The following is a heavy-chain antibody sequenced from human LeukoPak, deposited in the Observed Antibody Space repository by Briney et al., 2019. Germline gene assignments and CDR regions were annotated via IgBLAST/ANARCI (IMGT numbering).Heavy chain of an antibody. D-gene: IGHD4-11*01. V-gene: IGHV7-4-1*02. Sequence: ASVKVSCKVSGYTLTELSMHWARQAPGQGLEWMGWINTNTGNPTYAQGFTGRFVFSLDTSVSTAYLQISSLKAEDTAVYYCAETAVPPALDAFDIWGQGTMVTVSS. CDR2: INTNTGNP. CDR1: GYTLTELS. CDR3: AETAVPPALDAFDI. J-gene: IGHJ3*02.